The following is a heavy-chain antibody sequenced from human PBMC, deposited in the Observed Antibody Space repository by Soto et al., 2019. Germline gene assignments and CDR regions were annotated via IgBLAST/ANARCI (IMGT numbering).Heavy chain of an antibody. V-gene: IGHV4-59*01. D-gene: IGHD6-6*01. CDR1: GGSISSYD. CDR3: ARYRVAARPGGWFDP. J-gene: IGHJ5*02. Sequence: PSETLSLTCTVSGGSISSYDWSWIRQPPGKGLEWIGYIYYSGSTNYNPSLKSRVTISVDTSKNQFSLKLSSVTAADTAVYYCARYRVAARPGGWFDPWGQGTLVTVSS. CDR2: IYYSGST.